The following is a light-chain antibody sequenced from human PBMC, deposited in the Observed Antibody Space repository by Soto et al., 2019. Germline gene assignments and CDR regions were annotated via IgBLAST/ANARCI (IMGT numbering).Light chain of an antibody. J-gene: IGKJ2*01. CDR1: QSVSGSY. CDR2: AAS. CDR3: QHYGGSPMFT. V-gene: IGKV3-20*01. Sequence: EIVLTQSPGTLSLSPGERATLSCRASQSVSGSYLAWYQQKPGQAPRLLIYAASSRATGVPHRFSGGESGTDFTLTISRLEPEDFAVYFCQHYGGSPMFTFGQGTKLEIK.